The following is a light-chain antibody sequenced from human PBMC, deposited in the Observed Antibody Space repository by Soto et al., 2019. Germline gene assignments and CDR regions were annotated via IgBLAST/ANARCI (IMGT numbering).Light chain of an antibody. V-gene: IGKV1-5*01. Sequence: DIQMTQSPSTLSASVGDRVTITCRASQSISSWLAWYQQKPGKAPKLLVYDASSLESGVPSRFSCSVSVTEFTLTISSLQPDDFATYYCQQYNSYPITFGQGTRLEIK. CDR1: QSISSW. CDR2: DAS. CDR3: QQYNSYPIT. J-gene: IGKJ5*01.